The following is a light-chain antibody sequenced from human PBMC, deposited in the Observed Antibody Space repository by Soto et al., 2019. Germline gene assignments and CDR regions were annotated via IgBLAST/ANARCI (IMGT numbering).Light chain of an antibody. CDR1: QSVSNNY. CDR2: GAS. J-gene: IGKJ3*01. CDR3: QQYDTYLT. V-gene: IGKV3-20*01. Sequence: EIVLTQSPGTLSLSPGERATLSCRASQSVSNNYLAWYQQKPGQAPRLLIYGASNRATGIPDRFRGSGSGTDFTLTISRLEPEDFAVYYCQQYDTYLTFGPGTKVDIK.